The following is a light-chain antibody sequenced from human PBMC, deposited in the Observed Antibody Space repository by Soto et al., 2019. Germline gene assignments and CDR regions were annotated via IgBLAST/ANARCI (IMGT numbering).Light chain of an antibody. CDR2: DVS. CDR1: SSDVGGYNY. CDR3: SSYTSSSTL. J-gene: IGLJ2*01. V-gene: IGLV2-14*01. Sequence: QSALTQPASLSGSPGQSITISCTGTSSDVGGYNYVSWYQQHPGKAPKLMIYDVSNRPSGVSNRFSGSKSGNTASLTISGLQAEDEADYYCSSYTSSSTLFGGGTKVTVL.